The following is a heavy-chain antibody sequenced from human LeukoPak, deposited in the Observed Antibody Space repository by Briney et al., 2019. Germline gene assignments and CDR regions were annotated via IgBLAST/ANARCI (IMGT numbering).Heavy chain of an antibody. CDR2: ISYDGSNE. D-gene: IGHD4-17*01. CDR1: GFTFRRYA. J-gene: IGHJ6*03. V-gene: IGHV3-30*04. Sequence: PGGSLRLSCAASGFTFRRYAMHWVRQAPGKVLEWVAVISYDGSNEYYADSVKGRFTISRDTSKNTLYLQMDSLRAEDSAVYYCVRSDYGDFEPYYYYYMDVWGKGTTVTDSS. CDR3: VRSDYGDFEPYYYYYMDV.